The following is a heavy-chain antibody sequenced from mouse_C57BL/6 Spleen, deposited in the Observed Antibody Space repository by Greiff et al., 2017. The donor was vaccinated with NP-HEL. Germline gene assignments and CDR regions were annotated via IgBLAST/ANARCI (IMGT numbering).Heavy chain of an antibody. V-gene: IGHV5-16*01. J-gene: IGHJ2*01. CDR3: ARAPYYYGSSYYFDY. Sequence: EVQVVESEGGLVQPGSSMKLSCTASGFTFSDYYMAWVRQVPEKGLEWVANINYDGSSTYYLDSLKSRFIISRDNAKNILYLQMSSLKSEDTATYYCARAPYYYGSSYYFDYWGQGTTLTVSS. D-gene: IGHD1-1*01. CDR1: GFTFSDYY. CDR2: INYDGSST.